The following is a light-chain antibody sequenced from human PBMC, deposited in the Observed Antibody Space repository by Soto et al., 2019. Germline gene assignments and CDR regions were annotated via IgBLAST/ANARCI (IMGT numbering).Light chain of an antibody. Sequence: EIMMTQSPATLSVSPGERATLSCKASRSVSSSYLAWYQQKPGQAPRLLIYGASTRATGIPARFSGSGSETEFTLTISSLQSEDFAVYYCQQYNNWPPLTFGGGTKVDIK. CDR2: GAS. V-gene: IGKV3-15*01. CDR3: QQYNNWPPLT. J-gene: IGKJ4*01. CDR1: RSVSSSY.